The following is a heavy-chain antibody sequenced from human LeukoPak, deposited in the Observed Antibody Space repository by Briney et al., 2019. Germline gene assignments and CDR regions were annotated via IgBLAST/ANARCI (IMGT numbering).Heavy chain of an antibody. CDR3: ARDWSDTIFGVVNDY. V-gene: IGHV3-74*01. Sequence: GGSLRLSCAASGLTFSSYWMHWVRQAPGKGLVWVSRINSDGSSTSYADSVKGRFTISRDNAKNTLYLQMNSLGAEDTAEYYCARDWSDTIFGVVNDYWGQGTLVTVSS. J-gene: IGHJ4*02. CDR1: GLTFSSYW. CDR2: INSDGSST. D-gene: IGHD3-3*01.